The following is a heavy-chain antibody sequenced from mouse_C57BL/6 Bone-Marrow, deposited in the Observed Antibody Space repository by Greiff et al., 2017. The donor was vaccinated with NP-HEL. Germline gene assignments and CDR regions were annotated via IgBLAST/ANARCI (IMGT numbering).Heavy chain of an antibody. Sequence: QVQLKESGAELARPGASVKLSCKASGYTFTSYGISWVKQRTGQGLEWIGEIYPGSGNTYYNEKFKGKATLTADKSSSTAYMELRSLTSEDSAVYFCAIITDWYVDVWGTGTTVTVSS. CDR2: IYPGSGNT. D-gene: IGHD1-1*01. V-gene: IGHV1-81*01. CDR3: AIITDWYVDV. J-gene: IGHJ1*03. CDR1: GYTFTSYG.